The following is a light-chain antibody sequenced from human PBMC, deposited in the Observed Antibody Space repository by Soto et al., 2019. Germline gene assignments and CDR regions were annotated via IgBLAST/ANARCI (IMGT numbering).Light chain of an antibody. J-gene: IGLJ3*02. CDR3: AAWDDSLNGLV. CDR1: SSRFGSNS. CDR2: SNN. Sequence: QSVLTQPPSASGTPGQRVTISCSGISSRFGSNSVNWYQQLPGTAPKLLIYSNNQRPSGVPDRFSGSKSGTSASLAISGLQSEDEADYYCAAWDDSLNGLVFGGGTKLTVL. V-gene: IGLV1-44*01.